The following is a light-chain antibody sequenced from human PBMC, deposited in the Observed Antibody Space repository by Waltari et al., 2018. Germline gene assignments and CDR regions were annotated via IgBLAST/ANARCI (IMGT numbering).Light chain of an antibody. J-gene: IGLJ1*01. V-gene: IGLV3-21*04. CDR2: YNT. CDR1: STGLRH. CDR3: QVWDRSRDHV. Sequence: SYVLTQPPSVSVAPGETATITCGGDSTGLRHVHWYQQRAGQAPRVVLSYNTVRPLGCPGGFAGSTSGTTAILTISRVEAGDEADYYCQVWDRSRDHVFGAGTKVSVL.